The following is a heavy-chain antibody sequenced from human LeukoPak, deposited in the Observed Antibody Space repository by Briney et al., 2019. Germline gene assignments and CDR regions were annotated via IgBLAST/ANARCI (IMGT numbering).Heavy chain of an antibody. CDR3: TTDRGPYYYDSSGYYYFDY. J-gene: IGHJ4*02. Sequence: GGSLRLSCAASGFIFSNAWMSWVRQAPGKGLEWVGRIKSKYNGGTTDYGAPVKGRFTISRDDSKNTLYLQMNSLKTEDTAVYYCTTDRGPYYYDSSGYYYFDYWGQGTLVTVSS. V-gene: IGHV3-15*01. CDR1: GFIFSNAW. D-gene: IGHD3-22*01. CDR2: IKSKYNGGTT.